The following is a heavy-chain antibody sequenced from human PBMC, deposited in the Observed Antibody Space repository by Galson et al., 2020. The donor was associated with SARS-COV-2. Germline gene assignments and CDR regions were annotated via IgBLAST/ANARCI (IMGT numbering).Heavy chain of an antibody. J-gene: IGHJ5*02. CDR3: ARGPYFDWSRSTNWFDP. CDR2: IHSDGSST. Sequence: GESLKISCAASGFTFSSYWMHWVRQAPGKGLVWVSRIHSDGSSTSYADSVKGRFTISRDNAKNTLYLQMNSLRAEDTAVYYCARGPYFDWSRSTNWFDPWGQGTLVTVSS. CDR1: GFTFSSYW. V-gene: IGHV3-74*01. D-gene: IGHD3-9*01.